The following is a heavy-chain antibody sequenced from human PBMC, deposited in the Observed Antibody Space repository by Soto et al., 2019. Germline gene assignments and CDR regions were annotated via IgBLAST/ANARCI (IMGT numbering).Heavy chain of an antibody. Sequence: QVQLQQWGAGLLKPSETLSLTCAVYGGSFSGYYWSWIRQPPGKGLEWIGEINHSGSTNYNPSLKSRVTISVDTSKNQFAMKLSSVTAADTAVYYCARRRIAAAGKLDWFDPWGQGTLVTVSS. J-gene: IGHJ5*02. D-gene: IGHD6-13*01. CDR1: GGSFSGYY. CDR3: ARRRIAAAGKLDWFDP. V-gene: IGHV4-34*01. CDR2: INHSGST.